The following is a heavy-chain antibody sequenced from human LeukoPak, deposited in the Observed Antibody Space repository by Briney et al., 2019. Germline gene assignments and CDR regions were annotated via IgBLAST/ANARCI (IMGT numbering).Heavy chain of an antibody. D-gene: IGHD2-21*01. Sequence: PGGSLRHSCAASGFTFSSYSMNWVRQAPGKGLEWVSSIRSSSSYIYYAGSVKGRFTISRHNAKNSLYLQMNSLRAEDTAVYYCASYSGGDCYPDAFDIWGQGTMVTVSS. J-gene: IGHJ3*02. CDR1: GFTFSSYS. CDR2: IRSSSSYI. V-gene: IGHV3-21*01. CDR3: ASYSGGDCYPDAFDI.